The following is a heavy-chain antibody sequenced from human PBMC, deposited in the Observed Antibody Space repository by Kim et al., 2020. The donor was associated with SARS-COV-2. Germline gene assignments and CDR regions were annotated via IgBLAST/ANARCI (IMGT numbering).Heavy chain of an antibody. J-gene: IGHJ5*02. CDR3: ARLGYSYDGEENWFDP. V-gene: IGHV5-10-1*01. D-gene: IGHD5-18*01. CDR1: GYSFTSYW. Sequence: GESLKISCKGSGYSFTSYWISWVRQMPGKGLEWMGRIDPSDSYTNYSPSFQGHVTISADKSISTAYLQWSSLKASDTAMYYCARLGYSYDGEENWFDPWGQGTLVTVSS. CDR2: IDPSDSYT.